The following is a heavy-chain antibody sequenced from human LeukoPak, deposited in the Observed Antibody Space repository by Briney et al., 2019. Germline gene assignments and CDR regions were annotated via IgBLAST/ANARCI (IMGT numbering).Heavy chain of an antibody. CDR3: ARDSNYYDSSGRKIYGMDV. V-gene: IGHV3-53*01. CDR2: IYSGGST. Sequence: PGGSLRLSCAASGLTVSSNYMSWVRQAPGKGLEWVSVIYSGGSTYYADSVKGRFTISRDNSKNTLYLQMNSLRAEDTAVYYCARDSNYYDSSGRKIYGMDVWGQGTTVTVSS. J-gene: IGHJ6*02. D-gene: IGHD3-22*01. CDR1: GLTVSSNY.